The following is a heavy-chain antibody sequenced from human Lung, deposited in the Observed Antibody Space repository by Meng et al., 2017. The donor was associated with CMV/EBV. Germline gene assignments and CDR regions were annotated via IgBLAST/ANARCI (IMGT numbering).Heavy chain of an antibody. Sequence: SCAASGFRFDDFGMGWVRQAPGKGLEWISGIDWDGGRTVYADSVKGRFTISRDNAENSLYVQMNSLRDEDTAVYYCVRDRIAYGLDVWGQGNTV. CDR3: VRDRIAYGLDV. V-gene: IGHV3-20*04. D-gene: IGHD2-15*01. J-gene: IGHJ6*01. CDR2: IDWDGGRT. CDR1: GFRFDDFG.